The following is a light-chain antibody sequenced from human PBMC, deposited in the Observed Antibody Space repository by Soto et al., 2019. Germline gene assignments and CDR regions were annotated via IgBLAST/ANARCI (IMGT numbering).Light chain of an antibody. V-gene: IGKV3-15*01. CDR2: DAS. J-gene: IGKJ5*01. CDR1: QSARSS. Sequence: EVVMTQSPATLSVSPGERATLSCRASQSARSSLGWYQQKPGQPPRLLIYDASTRATGIPDGFSCGGSGAEFTLTISSLQSEDFVVYYCQQYNSWPPITCGQGTRLEIK. CDR3: QQYNSWPPIT.